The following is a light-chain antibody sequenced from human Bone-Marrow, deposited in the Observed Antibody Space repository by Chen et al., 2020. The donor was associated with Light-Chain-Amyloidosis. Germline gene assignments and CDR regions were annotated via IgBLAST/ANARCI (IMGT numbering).Light chain of an antibody. CDR1: QSVLYSSNNKNY. V-gene: IGKV4-1*01. Sequence: DIVMTQSPDSLAVSLGERATINCKSSQSVLYSSNNKNYLAWYQQKPGQPPKLLIYWASTRESGVPDRFRGSGSGTDFTLTISSLQAEDVAVYYCQQYYSTPYTCGQGTKLEIK. CDR2: WAS. CDR3: QQYYSTPYT. J-gene: IGKJ2*01.